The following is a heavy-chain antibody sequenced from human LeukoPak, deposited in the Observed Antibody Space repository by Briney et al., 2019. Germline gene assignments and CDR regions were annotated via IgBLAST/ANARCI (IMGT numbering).Heavy chain of an antibody. J-gene: IGHJ4*02. D-gene: IGHD4-23*01. Sequence: GGSLRLSCAASGFTFSSYWMSWVRQAPGTGLEWVANIKQDGSEKYYVDSVKGRFTISRDNAKNSLYLQMNSLRAEDTALYHCAKERSLNGGYSDGYFDHWGQGTLVTVSS. CDR3: AKERSLNGGYSDGYFDH. CDR2: IKQDGSEK. CDR1: GFTFSSYW. V-gene: IGHV3-7*03.